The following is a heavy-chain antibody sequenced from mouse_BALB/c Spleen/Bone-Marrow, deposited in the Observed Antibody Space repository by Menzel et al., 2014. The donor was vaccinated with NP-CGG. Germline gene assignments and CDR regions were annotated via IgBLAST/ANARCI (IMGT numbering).Heavy chain of an antibody. CDR3: ARGGYDGWYFDV. J-gene: IGHJ1*01. V-gene: IGHV1-61*01. CDR1: DYSFTSYW. CDR2: IHPSDSET. D-gene: IGHD2-2*01. Sequence: VQLQQSGAELVRPGASVKLSCRASDYSFTSYWVNWVKQRPGQGLEWIGMIHPSDSETRLNQKFKDKATLTVDKSSSTAYMQRSSPTSEDSAVYYCARGGYDGWYFDVWGEGTTVTVSS.